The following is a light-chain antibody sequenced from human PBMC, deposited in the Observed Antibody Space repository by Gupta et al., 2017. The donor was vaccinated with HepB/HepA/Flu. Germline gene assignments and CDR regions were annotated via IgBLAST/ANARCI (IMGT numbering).Light chain of an antibody. Sequence: EIVLTQSPATLSLSPGERATLSCRASQSVSSYLAWYQQKPGQAPRLLIYDASNRATGIPARFSGSGDGTDVTLTISSLEPEDFAVYYCQQRSNGPPEITFGQGTRLEIK. CDR1: QSVSSY. V-gene: IGKV3-11*01. J-gene: IGKJ5*01. CDR3: QQRSNGPPEIT. CDR2: DAS.